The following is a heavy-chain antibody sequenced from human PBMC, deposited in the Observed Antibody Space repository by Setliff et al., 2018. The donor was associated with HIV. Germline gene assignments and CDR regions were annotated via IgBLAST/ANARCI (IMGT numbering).Heavy chain of an antibody. D-gene: IGHD4-17*01. V-gene: IGHV4-34*01. CDR1: GGSFSAYF. CDR3: ARGGLRYGDYGKFRGLFNF. Sequence: SLTCAIDGGSFSAYFWSWISQTPGKGLEWVGEINHRGSTHYNPTVKSRVTISVYTTKNKFSLNLRSVNAADTAVYYCARGGLRYGDYGKFRGLFNFWGQGTLVTVSS. CDR2: INHRGST. J-gene: IGHJ4*02.